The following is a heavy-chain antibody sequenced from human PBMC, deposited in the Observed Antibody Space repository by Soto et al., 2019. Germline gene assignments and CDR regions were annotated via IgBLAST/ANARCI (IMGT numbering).Heavy chain of an antibody. V-gene: IGHV1-46*04. J-gene: IGHJ6*02. CDR3: ARDDSTTVGGMDV. CDR2: INPSGGST. Sequence: QVQLVQSGAEVKKPGASVKVSCKASGYTFTSYYMHWVRQAPGQGLEWMGIINPSGGSTSYAQKLQGRVTMTRDTSTSTVYMELSRLRSEDTAVYYCARDDSTTVGGMDVWGQGTTVTVSS. D-gene: IGHD3-22*01. CDR1: GYTFTSYY.